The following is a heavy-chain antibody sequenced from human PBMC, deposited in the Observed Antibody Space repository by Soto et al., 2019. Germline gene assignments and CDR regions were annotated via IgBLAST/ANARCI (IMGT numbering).Heavy chain of an antibody. D-gene: IGHD2-2*01. Sequence: SETLSLTCAVYGGSFSGYYWSWLRQPPGKGLEWIGEINHSGSTNYNPSLKSRVTISVDTSKNQFSLKLSSVTAADTAVYYCARGAVVVPAATMTYYYYMDVWGKGTTVTVSS. CDR1: GGSFSGYY. V-gene: IGHV4-34*01. CDR3: ARGAVVVPAATMTYYYYMDV. CDR2: INHSGST. J-gene: IGHJ6*03.